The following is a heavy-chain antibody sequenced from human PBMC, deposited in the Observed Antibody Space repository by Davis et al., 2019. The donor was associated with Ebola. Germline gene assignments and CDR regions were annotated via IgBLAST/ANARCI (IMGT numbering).Heavy chain of an antibody. V-gene: IGHV6-1*01. CDR2: TYYKSKWYN. Sequence: HSQTLSLTCAISGDSVSSAGWNWIRQSPSRGLEWLGGTYYKSKWYNDYAVSVKSRITINPDTSKNQLSLQLNSVTPEDTAVYYCVRGWGRSGLDVWGQGTTVTVSS. CDR1: GDSVSSAG. D-gene: IGHD3-16*01. J-gene: IGHJ6*02. CDR3: VRGWGRSGLDV.